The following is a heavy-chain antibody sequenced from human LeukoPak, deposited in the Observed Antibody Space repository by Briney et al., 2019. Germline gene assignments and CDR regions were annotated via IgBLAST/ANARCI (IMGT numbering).Heavy chain of an antibody. CDR1: GYSISSGYY. Sequence: SETLSLTCTVSGYSISSGYYWGWIRQPPGKGLEWIGSIYHSGSTYYNPSLKSRVTISVDTSKNQFSLKLSSVTAADTAVYYCARDGRGYCSGGSCYRGAFDIWGQGTMVTVSS. CDR2: IYHSGST. J-gene: IGHJ3*02. D-gene: IGHD2-15*01. V-gene: IGHV4-38-2*02. CDR3: ARDGRGYCSGGSCYRGAFDI.